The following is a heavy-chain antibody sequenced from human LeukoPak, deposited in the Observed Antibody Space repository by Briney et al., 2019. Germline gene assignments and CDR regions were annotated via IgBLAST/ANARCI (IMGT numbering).Heavy chain of an antibody. V-gene: IGHV3-23*01. CDR2: ISDSGGTT. Sequence: GGSLRLSCAASGFTFSNYAMSWVRQAPGKGLEWVSAISDSGGTTFYADSVKGRFTISRDNSKNTLYLQLNSLRAADKAIYYCAKVQEMDTILPPFHYWGQGTLVTVSS. CDR1: GFTFSNYA. D-gene: IGHD5-24*01. CDR3: AKVQEMDTILPPFHY. J-gene: IGHJ4*02.